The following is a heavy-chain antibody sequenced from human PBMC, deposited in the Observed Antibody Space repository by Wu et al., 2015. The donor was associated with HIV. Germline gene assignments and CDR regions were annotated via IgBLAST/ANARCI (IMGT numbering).Heavy chain of an antibody. CDR1: GYSFSDYY. D-gene: IGHD3-3*01. V-gene: IGHV1-2*02. CDR3: AKGNYDFWAAHFADNWFDP. CDR2: INPKDGAT. Sequence: QVQAGCSLGLEGEEAWGPSVKVSCKASGYSFSDYYIHWIRQAPGQGLEWMGWINPKDGATDFARKFQGRVTMTRDTSFSTAYMNLISLTSDDTAVYYCAKGNYDFWAAHFADNWFDPWGQGTLVTVSS. J-gene: IGHJ5*02.